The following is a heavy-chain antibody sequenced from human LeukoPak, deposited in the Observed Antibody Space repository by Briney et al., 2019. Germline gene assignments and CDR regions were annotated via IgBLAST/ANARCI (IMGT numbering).Heavy chain of an antibody. CDR3: AKDNSYVVFDY. Sequence: PGGSLRLSCAASGFTFNDYAMHWVRQAPGKGLEWVSLISGDGDRTYYEDSVKGGFTISRDNSKNSLYLQMNSLRTEDTALYYCAKDNSYVVFDYWGQGTLVTVSS. D-gene: IGHD3-16*01. CDR2: ISGDGDRT. J-gene: IGHJ4*02. V-gene: IGHV3-43*02. CDR1: GFTFNDYA.